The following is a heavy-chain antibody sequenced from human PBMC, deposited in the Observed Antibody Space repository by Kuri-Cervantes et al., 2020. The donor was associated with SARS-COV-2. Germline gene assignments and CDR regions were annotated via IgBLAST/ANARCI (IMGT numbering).Heavy chain of an antibody. CDR1: GFTVSSNE. D-gene: IGHD2-8*01. Sequence: GESLKISCAASGFTVSSNEMSRVRQAPGKGLEWVSSISGGSTYHADSRKGRFTISRDNSKNTLYLQMNSLRAEDTAGYYCARDNGDYWGQGTLVTVSS. V-gene: IGHV3-38-3*01. CDR2: ISGGST. CDR3: ARDNGDY. J-gene: IGHJ4*02.